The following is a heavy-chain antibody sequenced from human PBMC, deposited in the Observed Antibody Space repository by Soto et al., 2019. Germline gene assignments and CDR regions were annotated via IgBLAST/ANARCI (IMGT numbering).Heavy chain of an antibody. CDR1: GNAIDSWDCY. CDR3: ALRLGDPGRLYFDY. J-gene: IGHJ4*02. D-gene: IGHD3-16*01. Sequence: SERLCRTCTLAGNAIDSWDCYCSWCRQPPGKGLEWIGYIYYSGSTYYNPSLKSRVSISVDTSKNQFSLKLSSVTAADTAVYYCALRLGDPGRLYFDYWGQGTLVTVS. V-gene: IGHV4-30-4*08. CDR2: IYYSGST.